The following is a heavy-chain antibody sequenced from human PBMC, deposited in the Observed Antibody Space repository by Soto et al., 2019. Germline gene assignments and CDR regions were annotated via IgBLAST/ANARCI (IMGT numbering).Heavy chain of an antibody. J-gene: IGHJ3*02. CDR3: AKGVRTLIVVVISDAFDI. Sequence: EMQLLESGGGLVQPGGSLRLSCAASGFTFRGYAMSWVRQAPGKGLEWVSTISGSGGSTFYADSVKGRFTISRDNSRDTLYLQMNGLRAEDTAVYYCAKGVRTLIVVVISDAFDIWGQGTMVTVSS. D-gene: IGHD3-22*01. V-gene: IGHV3-23*01. CDR2: ISGSGGST. CDR1: GFTFRGYA.